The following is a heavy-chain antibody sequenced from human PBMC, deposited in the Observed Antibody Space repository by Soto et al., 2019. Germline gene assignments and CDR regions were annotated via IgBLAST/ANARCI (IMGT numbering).Heavy chain of an antibody. CDR2: INPNSGGT. Sequence: ASVKVSCKASGHTFTGYYMHWVRQAPGQGLEWMGWINPNSGGTNYAQKFQGWVTMTRDTSISTAYMELSRLRSDDTAVYYCAREDYGSGKMDVWGKGTTVTVSS. D-gene: IGHD3-10*01. J-gene: IGHJ6*04. V-gene: IGHV1-2*04. CDR1: GHTFTGYY. CDR3: AREDYGSGKMDV.